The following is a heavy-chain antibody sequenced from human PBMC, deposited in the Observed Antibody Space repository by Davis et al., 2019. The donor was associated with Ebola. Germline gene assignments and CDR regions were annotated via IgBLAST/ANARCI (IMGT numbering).Heavy chain of an antibody. Sequence: SVKVSCKASGYTFTSYGINWVRQAPGQGLEWMGWISAYNGNTNYAQRLQGRVTMTTETSTSTAHMELRSLRSDDTAVYYCASTKINYDFWSGYQNPDDAFDIWGQGTMVTVSS. CDR3: ASTKINYDFWSGYQNPDDAFDI. CDR1: GYTFTSYG. V-gene: IGHV1-18*01. J-gene: IGHJ3*02. CDR2: ISAYNGNT. D-gene: IGHD3-3*01.